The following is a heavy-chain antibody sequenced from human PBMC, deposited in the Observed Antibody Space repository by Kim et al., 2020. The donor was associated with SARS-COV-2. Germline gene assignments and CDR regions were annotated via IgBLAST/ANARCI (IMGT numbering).Heavy chain of an antibody. Sequence: GGSLRLSCAASGFTFSSYGMHWVRQALGKGLEWVAVISYDGSNKYYADSVKGRFTISRDNSKNTLYLQMNSLRAEDTAVYYCAKGFYDFWSGYYYYYGMDVWGQGTTVTVSS. CDR3: AKGFYDFWSGYYYYYGMDV. D-gene: IGHD3-3*01. J-gene: IGHJ6*02. CDR1: GFTFSSYG. CDR2: ISYDGSNK. V-gene: IGHV3-30*18.